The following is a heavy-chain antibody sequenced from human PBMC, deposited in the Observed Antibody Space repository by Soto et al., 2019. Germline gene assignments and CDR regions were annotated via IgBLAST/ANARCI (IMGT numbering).Heavy chain of an antibody. Sequence: HPGGSLRLSCAASGFTFSSYWMHWVRQAPGKGLVWVSRINSDGSSTSYADSVKGRFTISRDNAKNTLYLQMNSLRAEDTAVYYCARTKYSINYFDYWGQGTLVTVSS. V-gene: IGHV3-74*01. CDR2: INSDGSST. CDR1: GFTFSSYW. CDR3: ARTKYSINYFDY. J-gene: IGHJ4*02. D-gene: IGHD6-6*01.